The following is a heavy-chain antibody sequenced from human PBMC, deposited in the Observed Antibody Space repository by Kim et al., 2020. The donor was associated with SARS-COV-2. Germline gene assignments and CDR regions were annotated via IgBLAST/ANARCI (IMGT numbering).Heavy chain of an antibody. Sequence: ASVKVSCRASGYTFTSYLIHWMRQAPGQGLEWMGVINLSGGSTRYAQKFQGRVAMTRDTSTSTVYMELSSLRSEDTAVYYCAREAAAESKNFEYWGQGTL. D-gene: IGHD4-4*01. CDR3: AREAAAESKNFEY. CDR2: INLSGGST. V-gene: IGHV1-46*01. J-gene: IGHJ4*02. CDR1: GYTFTSYL.